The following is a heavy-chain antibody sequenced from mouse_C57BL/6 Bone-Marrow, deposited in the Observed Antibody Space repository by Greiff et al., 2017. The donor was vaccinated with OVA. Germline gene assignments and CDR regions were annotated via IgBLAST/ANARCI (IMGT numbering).Heavy chain of an antibody. CDR3: AKNYYGYDAAWFAY. D-gene: IGHD2-2*01. Sequence: VQVVESGPGLVAPSQSLSITCTVSGFSFTSYGVSWVRQPPGKGLEWLGVIWGDGSTNYHSAHITRLGISKDNSKSQVFLKLNSRQTDDTATYYCAKNYYGYDAAWFAYWGQGTLVTVSA. CDR1: GFSFTSYG. CDR2: IWGDGST. V-gene: IGHV2-3*01. J-gene: IGHJ3*01.